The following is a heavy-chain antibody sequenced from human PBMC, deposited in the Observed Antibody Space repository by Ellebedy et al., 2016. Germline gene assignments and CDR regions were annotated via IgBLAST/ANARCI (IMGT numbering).Heavy chain of an antibody. D-gene: IGHD5-18*01. CDR3: VRDSPGYSYGFSRDGMDV. Sequence: GESLKISXTASGFAFSSYWMMWVRQAPGKGLEWVGNIKRDGSDKYYADSVKGRFTISRDNAKHSLDLQMNSLRDEDTALYYCVRDSPGYSYGFSRDGMDVWGQGTTVTVSS. CDR1: GFAFSSYW. CDR2: IKRDGSDK. J-gene: IGHJ6*02. V-gene: IGHV3-7*03.